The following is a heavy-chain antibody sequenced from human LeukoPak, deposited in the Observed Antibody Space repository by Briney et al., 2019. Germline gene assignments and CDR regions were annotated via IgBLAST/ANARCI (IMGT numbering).Heavy chain of an antibody. CDR2: INHSGST. J-gene: IGHJ5*02. CDR1: GGSFSGYY. V-gene: IGHV4-34*01. Sequence: SETLSLTCAVYGGSFSGYYWSWIRQPPGKGLEWIGEINHSGSTNYNPSLKSRVTISVDTSKNQFSLKLSSVTAADTAVYYCARFNTDNWFDPWGQGTLVTVSS. CDR3: ARFNTDNWFDP. D-gene: IGHD2/OR15-2a*01.